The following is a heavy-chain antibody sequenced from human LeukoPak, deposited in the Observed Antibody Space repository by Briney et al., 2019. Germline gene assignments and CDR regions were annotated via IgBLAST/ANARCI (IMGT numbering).Heavy chain of an antibody. J-gene: IGHJ4*02. D-gene: IGHD3-10*01. Sequence: TSETLSLTCTVSGVSISNYYWSWIRQPPGKGLEWIGEINHSGSTNYNPSLKSRVTISVDTSKNQFSLKLSSVTAADTAVYYCARRTALLWFGELLYKESYYFDYWGRGTLVTVSS. CDR2: INHSGST. CDR1: GVSISNYY. CDR3: ARRTALLWFGELLYKESYYFDY. V-gene: IGHV4-34*01.